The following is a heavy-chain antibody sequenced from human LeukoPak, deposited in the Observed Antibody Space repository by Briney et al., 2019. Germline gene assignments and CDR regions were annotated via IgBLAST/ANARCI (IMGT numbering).Heavy chain of an antibody. CDR3: ARGEQQLDY. D-gene: IGHD6-13*01. V-gene: IGHV3-21*01. CDR2: ITSSSAYI. J-gene: IGHJ4*02. Sequence: PGGSLRLSCAASGFTFSSYAMHWVRQAPGKGLEWVSSITSSSAYIYYADSVRGRFTISRDNAKNSLYLQMNSLRAEDTAVYYCARGEQQLDYWGQGALVTVSS. CDR1: GFTFSSYA.